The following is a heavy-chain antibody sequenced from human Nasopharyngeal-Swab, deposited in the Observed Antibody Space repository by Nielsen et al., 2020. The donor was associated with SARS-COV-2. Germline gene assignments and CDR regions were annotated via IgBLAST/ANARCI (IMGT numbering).Heavy chain of an antibody. CDR3: ARDDGNSGWDA. J-gene: IGHJ5*02. D-gene: IGHD6-19*01. Sequence: GESLKISCAASGFSFGSYGMHWVRHAPGKGLEWVAVIWYDGSKKYYVDSVKGRFTISRDNSKNTLYLQMNSLRAEDTAVYFCARDDGNSGWDAWGQGTLVTVSS. CDR2: IWYDGSKK. V-gene: IGHV3-33*01. CDR1: GFSFGSYG.